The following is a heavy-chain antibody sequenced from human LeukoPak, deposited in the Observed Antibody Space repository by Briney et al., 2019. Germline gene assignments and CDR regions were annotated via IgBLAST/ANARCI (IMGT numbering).Heavy chain of an antibody. CDR1: GFTFSNFV. Sequence: GGSLRLSCAASGFTFSNFVMTWVRQAPGKGLQWVSTIEGSGSTYYADSVRGRFSISRDNSKNTLSLQMNSLRPEDTAVYYCATGTFYEDVLDYWGQGALVIVSS. CDR3: ATGTFYEDVLDY. D-gene: IGHD1-26*01. J-gene: IGHJ4*02. V-gene: IGHV3-23*01. CDR2: IEGSGST.